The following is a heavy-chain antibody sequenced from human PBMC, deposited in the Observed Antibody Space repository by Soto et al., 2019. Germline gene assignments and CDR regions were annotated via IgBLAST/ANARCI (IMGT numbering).Heavy chain of an antibody. D-gene: IGHD3-10*01. Sequence: GESLKISCAASGFTFSSYGMHWVRQAPGKGLEWVAVISYDGSNKYYADSVKGRFTISRDNSKNTLYLQMNRLRPEDTALYYCAKTIYRGSGAYYYGMDVWGQGTTVTVSS. CDR1: GFTFSSYG. V-gene: IGHV3-30*18. CDR2: ISYDGSNK. J-gene: IGHJ6*02. CDR3: AKTIYRGSGAYYYGMDV.